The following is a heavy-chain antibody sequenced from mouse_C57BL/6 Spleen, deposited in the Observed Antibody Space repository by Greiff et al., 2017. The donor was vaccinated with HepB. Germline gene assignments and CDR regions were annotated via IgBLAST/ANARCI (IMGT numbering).Heavy chain of an antibody. V-gene: IGHV1-50*01. J-gene: IGHJ1*03. CDR1: GYTFTSYW. CDR3: ARGGDYYGSRQYFDV. CDR2: IDPSDSYT. D-gene: IGHD1-1*01. Sequence: QVQLQQPGAELVKPGASVKLSCKASGYTFTSYWMQWVKQRPGQGLEWIGEIDPSDSYTNYNQKFKGKATLTVDTSSSTAYMQLSSLTSEYSAVYYGARGGDYYGSRQYFDVWGTGTTVTVSS.